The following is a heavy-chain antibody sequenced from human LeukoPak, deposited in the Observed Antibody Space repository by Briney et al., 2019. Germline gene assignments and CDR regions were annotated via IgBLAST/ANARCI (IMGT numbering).Heavy chain of an antibody. CDR2: ISYDGSNK. CDR1: GFTFSSYA. J-gene: IGHJ4*02. D-gene: IGHD6-13*01. CDR3: ARVGGERIAAAGNAGSAVY. V-gene: IGHV3-30-3*01. Sequence: PGGSLRLSRAASGFTFSSYAMHWVRQAPGKGLEWVAVISYDGSNKYYADSVKGRFTISRDNSKNTLYLQMNSLRAEDTAVYYCARVGGERIAAAGNAGSAVYWGQGTLVTVSS.